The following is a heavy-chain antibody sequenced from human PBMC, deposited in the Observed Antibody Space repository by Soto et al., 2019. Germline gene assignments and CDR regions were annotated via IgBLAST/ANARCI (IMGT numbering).Heavy chain of an antibody. V-gene: IGHV4-30-4*01. CDR2: IHYTGSV. J-gene: IGHJ6*02. Sequence: QILLQESGPGLLRPSQTLSLTCTVSGGSLNSEYYHWTWIRQAPGKGLEWIGYIHYTGSVRYNPSLQSRITMSVDTSKNLFSLNLSSVTAADTAVYFCVREDDGGDRDYYGLDVWGQGTMVTVSS. CDR1: GGSLNSEYYH. CDR3: VREDDGGDRDYYGLDV. D-gene: IGHD2-21*02.